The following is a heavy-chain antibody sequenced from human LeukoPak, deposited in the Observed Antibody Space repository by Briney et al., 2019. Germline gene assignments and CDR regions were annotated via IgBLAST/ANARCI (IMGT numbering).Heavy chain of an antibody. J-gene: IGHJ5*02. CDR1: GYTFTGYY. CDR3: ARVKCANGVCRNWFDP. V-gene: IGHV1-2*06. Sequence: ASVKVSCKASGYTFTGYYMHWVRQAPGQGLEWMGRINPNSGGTNYAQKFQGRVTMTRDTSISTAYMEPSRLRSDDTAVYYCARVKCANGVCRNWFDPWGQGTLVTVSS. D-gene: IGHD2-8*01. CDR2: INPNSGGT.